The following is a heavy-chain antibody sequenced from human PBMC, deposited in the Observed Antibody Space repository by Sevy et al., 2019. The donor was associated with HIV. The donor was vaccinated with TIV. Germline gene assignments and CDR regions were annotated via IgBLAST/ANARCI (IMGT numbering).Heavy chain of an antibody. CDR1: GGSFSGYY. CDR2: INHSGST. J-gene: IGHJ2*01. V-gene: IGHV4-34*01. Sequence: SETLSLTCAVYGGSFSGYYWSWIRQPPGKGLEWIGEINHSGSTNYNPNLKSRVTISVDTSKNQFSLKLSSVTAADTAVYYCARSKGVIAAAGERYFDLWGHGTLVTVSS. CDR3: ARSKGVIAAAGERYFDL. D-gene: IGHD6-13*01.